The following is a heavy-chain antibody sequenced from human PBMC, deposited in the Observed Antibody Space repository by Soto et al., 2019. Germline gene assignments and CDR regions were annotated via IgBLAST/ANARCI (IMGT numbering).Heavy chain of an antibody. Sequence: SLKISCKGSGYSFTSYWIGWVRQMPGKGLEWMGIIYPGDSDTRYSPSFQGQVTISADKSISTAYLQWSSLKASDTAMYYCARFASYCSSTSCYFDPYYYYYGMDVWGQGTTVTVSS. CDR1: GYSFTSYW. V-gene: IGHV5-51*01. CDR2: IYPGDSDT. CDR3: ARFASYCSSTSCYFDPYYYYYGMDV. D-gene: IGHD2-2*01. J-gene: IGHJ6*02.